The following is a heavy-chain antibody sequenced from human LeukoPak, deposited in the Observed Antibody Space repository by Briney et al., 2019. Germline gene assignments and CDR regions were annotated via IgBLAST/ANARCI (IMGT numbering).Heavy chain of an antibody. CDR2: IYYSGST. CDR3: AAGCSSTSCYAYFGMDV. D-gene: IGHD2-2*01. Sequence: PSETLSLTCTVSGGSISSYYWSWIRQPPGKGLEWIGYIYYSGSTNYNPSLKSRVTISVDTSKNQFSLKLSSVTAADTAVYYCAAGCSSTSCYAYFGMDVWGQGTTVTVFS. V-gene: IGHV4-59*01. CDR1: GGSISSYY. J-gene: IGHJ6*02.